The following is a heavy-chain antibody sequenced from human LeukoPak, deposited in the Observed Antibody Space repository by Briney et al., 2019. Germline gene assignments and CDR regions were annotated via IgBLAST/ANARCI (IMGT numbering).Heavy chain of an antibody. D-gene: IGHD6-6*01. J-gene: IGHJ4*02. CDR2: INHSGST. CDR3: ARHWSIAARHYFDY. Sequence: PSETLSLTCAVYGGSFSGYYWSWIRQPPGKGLEWIGEINHSGSTNYNPSLKSRVTISVDTSKNQFSLKLSSVTAADTAVYYCARHWSIAARHYFDYWGQGTLVTVSS. V-gene: IGHV4-34*01. CDR1: GGSFSGYY.